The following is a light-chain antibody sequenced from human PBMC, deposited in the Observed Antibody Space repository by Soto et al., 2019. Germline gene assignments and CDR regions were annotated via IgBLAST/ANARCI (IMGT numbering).Light chain of an antibody. Sequence: QSALTQPASVSGSPGQSITISCTATSSDIGSYDYVSWYQQHPGKAPNLIIYEVTDRPSGVSNRFSGSKSGNTASLTISGLQAEDEADYYCSSFTSTSTRLFGSGTKVTVL. V-gene: IGLV2-14*01. J-gene: IGLJ1*01. CDR2: EVT. CDR3: SSFTSTSTRL. CDR1: SSDIGSYDY.